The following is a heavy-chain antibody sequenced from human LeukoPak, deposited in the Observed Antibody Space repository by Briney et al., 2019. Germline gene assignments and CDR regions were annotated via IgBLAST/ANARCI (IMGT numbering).Heavy chain of an antibody. CDR1: GGTFSHYA. D-gene: IGHD4-23*01. CDR3: ARLPPLGGNTLFVY. J-gene: IGHJ4*02. CDR2: IIPIFGTA. V-gene: IGHV1-69*13. Sequence: ASVKVSCKASGGTFSHYAISWVRQAPGQGLEWMGGIIPIFGTANYAQKFQGRVTITADESTSTAYMELSSLRSEDAAVYYCARLPPLGGNTLFVYWGQGTLVTVSS.